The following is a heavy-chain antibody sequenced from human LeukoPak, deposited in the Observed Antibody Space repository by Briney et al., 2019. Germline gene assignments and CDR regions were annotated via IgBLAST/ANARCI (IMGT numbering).Heavy chain of an antibody. D-gene: IGHD2-2*01. Sequence: SVKVSCKASGGTFTSYAISWVRQAPGQGLEWMGGLIPIFGTTNYAQKFQGRVTMTADESTSTAYRELSSLRYEDTAVYYCASRYCSSTSCYYYYGMDVWGQGTTVTVSS. CDR1: GGTFTSYA. V-gene: IGHV1-69*13. CDR2: LIPIFGTT. J-gene: IGHJ6*02. CDR3: ASRYCSSTSCYYYYGMDV.